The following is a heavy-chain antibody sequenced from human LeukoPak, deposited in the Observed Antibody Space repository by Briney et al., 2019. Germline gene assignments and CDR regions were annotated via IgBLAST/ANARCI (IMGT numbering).Heavy chain of an antibody. V-gene: IGHV3-30-3*01. CDR3: ARGYDYYYYYYGMDV. Sequence: GRSLRLSCAASGFTFSSYAMHWVRQAPGKGLEWVAVISYDGSNKYYADSVKGRFTISRDNSKNTLYLQMNSLRAEDTAVYYCARGYDYYYYYYGMDVWGQGTTVTVSS. CDR2: ISYDGSNK. CDR1: GFTFSSYA. D-gene: IGHD3-22*01. J-gene: IGHJ6*02.